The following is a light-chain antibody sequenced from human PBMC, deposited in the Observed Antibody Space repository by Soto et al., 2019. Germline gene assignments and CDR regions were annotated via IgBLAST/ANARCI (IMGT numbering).Light chain of an antibody. V-gene: IGKV3-15*01. Sequence: EIVLAPSPATLSFSPLERANLSFSSSQSVRSKVAWYQQKPGQAPSLVIYDTYIRATGIPARFSGSGFGTEFTLTISSLQPEDFAVYYCEQYNNWFSITFGQGTRLEIK. CDR1: QSVRSK. J-gene: IGKJ5*01. CDR2: DTY. CDR3: EQYNNWFSIT.